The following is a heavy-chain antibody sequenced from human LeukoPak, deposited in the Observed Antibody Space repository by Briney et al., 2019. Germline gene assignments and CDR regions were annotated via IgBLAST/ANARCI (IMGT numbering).Heavy chain of an antibody. CDR1: GFIFSDSF. J-gene: IGHJ4*02. CDR3: ARHSQQLVFSPFDY. D-gene: IGHD6-6*01. CDR2: ISSRSRTT. V-gene: IGHV3-11*01. Sequence: PGGSLRLSCEASGFIFSDSFMSWIRQAPGKGLAWIAYISSRSRTTHYADSVKGRFTISRDNAKSSLFLQMDCLRAEDTAVYYCARHSQQLVFSPFDYWGQGSVVTVSS.